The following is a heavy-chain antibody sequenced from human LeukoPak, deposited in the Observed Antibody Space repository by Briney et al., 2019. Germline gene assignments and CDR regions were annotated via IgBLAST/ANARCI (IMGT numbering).Heavy chain of an antibody. J-gene: IGHJ5*02. V-gene: IGHV3-23*01. CDR2: ISGSGGST. CDR1: GFTFSSYA. CDR3: AKDLYSHYDYLWVPFDP. D-gene: IGHD5-12*01. Sequence: PGGSLRLSCAASGFTFSSYAMSWVRQAPGKGLEWVSAISGSGGSTYYADSVKGRFTISRDNSKNTLYLQMNSLRAEDTAVYYCAKDLYSHYDYLWVPFDPWGQGTLVTVSS.